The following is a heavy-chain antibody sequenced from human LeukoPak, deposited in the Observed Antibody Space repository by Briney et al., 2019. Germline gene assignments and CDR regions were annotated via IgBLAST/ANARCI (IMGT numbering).Heavy chain of an antibody. D-gene: IGHD3-22*01. J-gene: IGHJ4*02. CDR2: IHYSGSS. CDR1: ADSMSSYY. Sequence: PSETLSLTCSVSADSMSSYYWSWIRQPPGKGQEWVGLIHYSGSSNYNPSLKSRVTMSVDTSKKQFSLKLSSVTAADTAVYYCARGPYYYDSSGYYYYWGQGTLVAVSS. CDR3: ARGPYYYDSSGYYYY. V-gene: IGHV4-59*12.